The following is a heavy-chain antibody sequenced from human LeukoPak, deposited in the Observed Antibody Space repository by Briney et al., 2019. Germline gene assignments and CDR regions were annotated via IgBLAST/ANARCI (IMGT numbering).Heavy chain of an antibody. CDR3: ARGDTYYYDSRIDY. CDR2: ISSNSSTI. V-gene: IGHV3-48*01. J-gene: IGHJ4*02. Sequence: PGGSLRLSCAASGFTFSSYSMNWVRQAPGKGLEWVSYISSNSSTIYYADSVKGRFTISRDNAKNSLYLQMNGLRAEDTAVYYCARGDTYYYDSRIDYWGQGTLVTVSS. CDR1: GFTFSSYS. D-gene: IGHD3-22*01.